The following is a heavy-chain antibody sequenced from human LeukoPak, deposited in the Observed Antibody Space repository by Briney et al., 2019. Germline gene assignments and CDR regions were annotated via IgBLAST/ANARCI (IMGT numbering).Heavy chain of an antibody. Sequence: KPSETLSLTCAVSGYSISSGYYWGWIRQPPGKGLGWIGSIYHSGSTYYNPSLKSRVTISVDTSKNQFSLKLSSVTAADTAVYYCAREVVVIQYYFDYWGQGTLATVSS. D-gene: IGHD3-22*01. CDR1: GYSISSGYY. V-gene: IGHV4-38-2*02. CDR2: IYHSGST. J-gene: IGHJ4*02. CDR3: AREVVVIQYYFDY.